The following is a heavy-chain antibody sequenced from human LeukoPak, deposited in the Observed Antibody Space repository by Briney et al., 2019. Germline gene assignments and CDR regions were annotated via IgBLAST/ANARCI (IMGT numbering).Heavy chain of an antibody. Sequence: GGSLRLSCAASGFTFSSYSMNWVRQAPGKGLEWVSSISSSSSYIYYADSVKDRFTISRDNAKNSLYLQMNSLRAEDTAVYYCARAPTYCSSTSCYRLRSIEPGDYWGQGTLVTVSS. CDR2: ISSSSSYI. J-gene: IGHJ4*02. D-gene: IGHD2-2*01. CDR1: GFTFSSYS. V-gene: IGHV3-21*01. CDR3: ARAPTYCSSTSCYRLRSIEPGDY.